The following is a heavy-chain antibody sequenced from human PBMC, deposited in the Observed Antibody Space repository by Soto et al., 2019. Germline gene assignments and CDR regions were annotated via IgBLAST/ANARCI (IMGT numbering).Heavy chain of an antibody. D-gene: IGHD2-15*01. V-gene: IGHV1-69*12. J-gene: IGHJ5*02. CDR1: GGTFSSYA. CDR3: AREVVVAATGWFDP. Sequence: QVQLVQSGAEVKKPGSSVKVSCKASGGTFSSYAISWVRQAPGQGLEWMGGIIPIFGTANYAQKFQGRVTITADESTRTAYMELSSLRSKDTAVYSCAREVVVAATGWFDPWGQGTLVTVSS. CDR2: IIPIFGTA.